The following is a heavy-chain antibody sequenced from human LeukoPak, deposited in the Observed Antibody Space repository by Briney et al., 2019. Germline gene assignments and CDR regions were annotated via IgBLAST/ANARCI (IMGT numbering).Heavy chain of an antibody. V-gene: IGHV3-11*05. J-gene: IGHJ4*02. CDR2: ISSTSSYI. D-gene: IGHD6-19*01. CDR1: GFTFSDYY. CDR3: ARVSQWLVPY. Sequence: PGGSLRLSCAASGFTFSDYYMSWLRQAPGKGLEWVSYISSTSSYINYADSVKGRFTISRDNAKNSLFLQMNSLRAEDTTVYYCARVSQWLVPYWGQGTLVTVSS.